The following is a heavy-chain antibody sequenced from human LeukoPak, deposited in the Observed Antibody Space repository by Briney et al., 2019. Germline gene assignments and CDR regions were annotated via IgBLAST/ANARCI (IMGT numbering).Heavy chain of an antibody. Sequence: PSETLSLTCTVSGDSISNYYWSWIRQPPGKGLEWIGYIYYSGSTKYNPSLKGRVTISADTSKNQVSLKLSSVTAADTAVYLCARQSGYYYYWGQGTLVTVSS. J-gene: IGHJ4*02. CDR2: IYYSGST. V-gene: IGHV4-59*01. CDR1: GDSISNYY. D-gene: IGHD3-3*01. CDR3: ARQSGYYYY.